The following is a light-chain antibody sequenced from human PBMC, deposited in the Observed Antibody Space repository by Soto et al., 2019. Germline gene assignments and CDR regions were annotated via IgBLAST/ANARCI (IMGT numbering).Light chain of an antibody. J-gene: IGKJ1*01. CDR1: QSVSSGD. CDR2: GAS. V-gene: IGKV3-20*01. CDR3: QQFGSSSWT. Sequence: ESVLTQSPGTLSLSPGEKATLSCRASQSVSSGDLAWYQQKPGQAPRLLIYGASSRATGIPDRFSGSGSGTDFTLTVSRLEPEDFAVYYCQQFGSSSWTFGQGTKVEIK.